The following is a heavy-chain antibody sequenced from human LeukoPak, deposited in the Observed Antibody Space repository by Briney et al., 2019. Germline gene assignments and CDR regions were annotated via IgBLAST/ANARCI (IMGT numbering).Heavy chain of an antibody. CDR1: GFTFDDYA. V-gene: IGHV3-9*01. D-gene: IGHD3-9*01. J-gene: IGHJ3*02. CDR3: AKDIAYDILTGRGGNYRGYAFDI. CDR2: INWNSGSI. Sequence: PGRSLRLSCAASGFTFDDYAMHWVRQAPGKGPEWVSGINWNSGSIGYADSVKGRFTISRDNAKNSLYLQMNSLRAEDTALYYCAKDIAYDILTGRGGNYRGYAFDIWGQGTMVTVSS.